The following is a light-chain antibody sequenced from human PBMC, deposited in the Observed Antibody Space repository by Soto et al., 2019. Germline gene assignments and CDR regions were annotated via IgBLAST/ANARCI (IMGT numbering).Light chain of an antibody. CDR1: QSITSNF. CDR2: GAS. CDR3: QQYGRSPLMYA. J-gene: IGKJ2*01. V-gene: IGKV3-20*01. Sequence: EIVLTQSPGTLSLSPGERATLSCRASQSITSNFLAWYQQKPGQAPRLLIYGASTRAAGVPDRFSGSGSGQDFTLTITRLEPEDFAVYYCQQYGRSPLMYAFGQGTKLGVK.